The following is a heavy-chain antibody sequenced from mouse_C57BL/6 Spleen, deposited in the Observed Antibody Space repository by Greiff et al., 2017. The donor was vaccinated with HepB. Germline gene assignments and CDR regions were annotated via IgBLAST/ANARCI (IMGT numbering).Heavy chain of an antibody. CDR1: GYTFTDYN. Sequence: VQLQQSGPELVKPGASVKMSCKASGYTFTDYNMHWVKQSHGKSLEWIGYINPNNGGTSYNQKFKGKATLTVNKSSSTAYMELRSLTSEESAVYYCATPIYYDYGDAMDYWGQGTSVTVSS. J-gene: IGHJ4*01. V-gene: IGHV1-22*01. D-gene: IGHD2-4*01. CDR2: INPNNGGT. CDR3: ATPIYYDYGDAMDY.